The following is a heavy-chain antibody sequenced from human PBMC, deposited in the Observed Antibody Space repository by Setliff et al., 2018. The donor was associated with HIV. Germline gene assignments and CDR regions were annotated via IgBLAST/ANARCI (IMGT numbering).Heavy chain of an antibody. Sequence: SVKVSCKASGDTFSNSAIYWERQAPGQGLEWMGGIIPLYGTSKYAQKFQGRVAITTDELMTTAYMELTSLRSEDTAVYFYASASGYCRSGVCYIGVHKTPDKYYCDSWGQGTLVTVSS. CDR1: GDTFSNSA. V-gene: IGHV1-69*05. CDR3: ASASGYCRSGVCYIGVHKTPDKYYCDS. J-gene: IGHJ4*02. D-gene: IGHD2-8*01. CDR2: IIPLYGTS.